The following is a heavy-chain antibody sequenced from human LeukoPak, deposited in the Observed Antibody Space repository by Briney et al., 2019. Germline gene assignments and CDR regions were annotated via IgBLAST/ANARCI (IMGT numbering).Heavy chain of an antibody. V-gene: IGHV3-53*01. Sequence: GGSLRLSCTVSGFTVSSNSMSWVRQAPGKGLEWVSFIYSDNTHYADSVRGRFTISRDNSKNTVYLQMNSLRAEDTAVYYCAHGDYGDFRRPFDYWGQGTLVTFSS. D-gene: IGHD4-17*01. J-gene: IGHJ4*02. CDR2: IYSDNT. CDR1: GFTVSSNS. CDR3: AHGDYGDFRRPFDY.